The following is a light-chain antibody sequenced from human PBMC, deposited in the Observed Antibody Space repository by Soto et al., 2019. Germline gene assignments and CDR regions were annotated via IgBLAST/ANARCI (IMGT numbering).Light chain of an antibody. CDR1: QSVSSY. CDR3: QQRSNWPPLT. CDR2: DAS. J-gene: IGKJ4*01. Sequence: EIVLTQSPATLSLSPGERATLSCRASQSVSSYLAWYQQKPGQAPRLLIYDASNRATGIPARFSGSGSGTDFTLTMSSLEPEDFAFYSCQQRSNWPPLTFGGGSKVDIK. V-gene: IGKV3-11*01.